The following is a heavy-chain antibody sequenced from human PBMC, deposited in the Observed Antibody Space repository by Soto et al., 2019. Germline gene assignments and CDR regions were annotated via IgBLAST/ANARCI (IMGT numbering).Heavy chain of an antibody. J-gene: IGHJ4*02. Sequence: SETLSLTCTVSGGSFSPNYWSWIRQPPGKGLGWVGYIYHSGSTYYNPSLKSRVTISVDRSKNQFSLKLSSVTAADTAVYYCAAGGGLPRYYWGQGTLVTVSS. CDR2: IYHSGST. D-gene: IGHD5-12*01. V-gene: IGHV4-59*04. CDR1: GGSFSPNY. CDR3: AAGGGLPRYY.